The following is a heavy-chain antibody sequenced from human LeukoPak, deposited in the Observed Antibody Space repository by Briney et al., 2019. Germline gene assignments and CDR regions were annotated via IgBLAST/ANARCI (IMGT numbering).Heavy chain of an antibody. D-gene: IGHD2-21*01. Sequence: GGSLRLSCAASGFTFSSYGMHWVRQAPGKGLEWVAFIRYDGSNKYYADSVKGRFTISRDNSKNTLYLQMNSLRAEDTAVYYCAKAALIVVVSHFDYWGQGTLVTVSS. J-gene: IGHJ4*02. CDR3: AKAALIVVVSHFDY. CDR2: IRYDGSNK. V-gene: IGHV3-30*02. CDR1: GFTFSSYG.